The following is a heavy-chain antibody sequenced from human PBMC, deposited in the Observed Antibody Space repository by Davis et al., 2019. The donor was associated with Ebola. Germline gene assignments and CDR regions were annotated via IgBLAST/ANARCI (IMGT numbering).Heavy chain of an antibody. Sequence: PGGSLRLSCSASGFTFSSYTMHWVRQAPGKGLKYVSAISSNGDSTYYADSVKGRFTISRDNSKNTLYLQMSSLRTEDTAVYYCVKTQFLEWSYGMDVWGQGTTVTVSS. CDR3: VKTQFLEWSYGMDV. CDR2: ISSNGDST. J-gene: IGHJ6*02. V-gene: IGHV3-64D*06. D-gene: IGHD3-3*01. CDR1: GFTFSSYT.